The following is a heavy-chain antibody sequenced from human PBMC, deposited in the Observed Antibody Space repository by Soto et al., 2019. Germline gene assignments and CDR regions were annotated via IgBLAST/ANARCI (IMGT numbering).Heavy chain of an antibody. J-gene: IGHJ6*02. V-gene: IGHV4-34*01. CDR1: GGSFSTYY. D-gene: IGHD2-15*01. Sequence: PSETLSLTCAVYGGSFSTYYWGWIRQPPGKGLEWIGEINHSGSTNYNPSLKSRVTISVDTSKNQFSLKLSSVTAADTAVYYCAPLSVSLSGPYGIHVWGQGTTVTVSS. CDR2: INHSGST. CDR3: APLSVSLSGPYGIHV.